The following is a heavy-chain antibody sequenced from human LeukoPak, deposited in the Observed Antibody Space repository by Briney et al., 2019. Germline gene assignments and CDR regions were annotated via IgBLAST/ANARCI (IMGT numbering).Heavy chain of an antibody. Sequence: GGSLRLSCAASGFTFSSYEMNWVRQAPGKGLEWVSYISSSGSTIYYADSVKGRFTISRDNAKNSLYLQMNSLRAEDTAVYYCACSTEPSPDSYGSHDAFDSWGQGTMVTVSS. CDR3: ACSTEPSPDSYGSHDAFDS. D-gene: IGHD5-18*01. J-gene: IGHJ3*02. CDR1: GFTFSSYE. CDR2: ISSSGSTI. V-gene: IGHV3-48*03.